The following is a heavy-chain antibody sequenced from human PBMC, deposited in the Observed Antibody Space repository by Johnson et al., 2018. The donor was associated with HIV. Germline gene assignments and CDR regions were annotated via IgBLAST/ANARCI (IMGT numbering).Heavy chain of an antibody. J-gene: IGHJ3*02. CDR2: ISYDGSNK. Sequence: QVQLVESGGGLVQPGGSLRLSCAASGFTFSRYWMSWVRQAPGKGLEWVAVISYDGSNKYYADSVKGRFTISRDNSKNTLYLQMNSLRAEDTAVYFCARDRPPRSWGGDLSQTMIVDGADAFDIWGQGTMVTVSS. CDR3: ARDRPPRSWGGDLSQTMIVDGADAFDI. V-gene: IGHV3-30-3*01. D-gene: IGHD3-22*01. CDR1: GFTFSRYW.